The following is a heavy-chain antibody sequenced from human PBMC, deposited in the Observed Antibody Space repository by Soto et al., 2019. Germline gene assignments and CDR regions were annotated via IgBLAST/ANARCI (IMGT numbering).Heavy chain of an antibody. CDR2: IWYDGSNK. CDR3: ARDRDGYNYGYVDY. CDR1: GFTFNSYG. J-gene: IGHJ4*02. D-gene: IGHD5-18*01. V-gene: IGHV3-33*01. Sequence: QVQLVESGGGVVQPGRSLRLSCAASGFTFNSYGMQWVRQAPGKGLEWVAVIWYDGSNKYYADSVKGRFIISRDNSKNTLYLQMNSLRAEDTAVYYCARDRDGYNYGYVDYWGQGPLVTVSS.